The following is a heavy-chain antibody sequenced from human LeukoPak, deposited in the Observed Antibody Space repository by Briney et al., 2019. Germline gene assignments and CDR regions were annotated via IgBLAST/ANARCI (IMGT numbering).Heavy chain of an antibody. CDR1: GFTFSSYS. CDR2: ISSSSSTI. CDR3: ARDFHQDAFDI. Sequence: PGGSLRLSCAASGFTFSSYSMNWVRQAPGKGLEWVSYISSSSSTIYYADSVKGRFTISRDNAKNSLYLQMNSLRAEDTAVYYCARDFHQDAFDIWGQGTMVTVSS. V-gene: IGHV3-48*04. D-gene: IGHD2-2*01. J-gene: IGHJ3*02.